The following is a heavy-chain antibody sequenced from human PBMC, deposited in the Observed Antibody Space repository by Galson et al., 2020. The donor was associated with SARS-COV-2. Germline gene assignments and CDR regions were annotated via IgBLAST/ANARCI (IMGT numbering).Heavy chain of an antibody. CDR2: ISASGST. CDR1: GGSINSGSYH. D-gene: IGHD5-18*01. V-gene: IGHV4-61*09. CDR3: AREVQLWPNWFDP. J-gene: IGHJ5*02. Sequence: SETLSLTCTVPGGSINSGSYHWSWIRQPAGKGLEWIGHISASGSTDYNPSLKSRVTISEETSKNQVSLKLSPVTAADTAIYYCAREVQLWPNWFDPWGQGTLVTVSS.